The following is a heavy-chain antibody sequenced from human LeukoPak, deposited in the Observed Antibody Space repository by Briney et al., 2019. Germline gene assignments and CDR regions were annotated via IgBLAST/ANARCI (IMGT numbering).Heavy chain of an antibody. CDR2: ISYDGSNK. CDR3: ARDRRITMVRGVMVPYGMDV. Sequence: GRSLRLSCAASGFTFSSYAMHWFRQAPGKGLDGVADISYDGSNKSYADSVKGRFNISRSNSKNTLYLKMNSLRSEDTVVYYCARDRRITMVRGVMVPYGMDVWGKGTMVTVSS. D-gene: IGHD3-10*01. CDR1: GFTFSSYA. V-gene: IGHV3-30*04. J-gene: IGHJ6*04.